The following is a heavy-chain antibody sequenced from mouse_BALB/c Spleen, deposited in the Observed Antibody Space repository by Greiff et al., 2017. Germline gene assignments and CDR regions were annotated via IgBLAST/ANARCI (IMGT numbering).Heavy chain of an antibody. V-gene: IGHV5-17*02. J-gene: IGHJ4*01. CDR3: ARSGEPYAMDY. CDR2: ISSGSSTI. CDR1: GFTFSSFG. Sequence: EVQVVESGGGLVQPGGSRKLSCAASGFTFSSFGMHWVRQAPEKGLEWVAYISSGSSTIYYADTVKGRFTISRDNPKNTLFLQMTSLRSEDTAMYYCARSGEPYAMDYWGQGTSVTVSS. D-gene: IGHD3-1*01.